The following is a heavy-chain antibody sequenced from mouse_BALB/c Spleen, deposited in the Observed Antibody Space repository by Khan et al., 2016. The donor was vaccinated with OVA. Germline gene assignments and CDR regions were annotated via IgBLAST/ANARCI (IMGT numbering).Heavy chain of an antibody. CDR1: GYTFTSYW. J-gene: IGHJ2*01. CDR2: INPSTGYT. Sequence: VQLQQSGAELAKPGASVKMSCKASGYTFTSYWMHWVKQRPGQGLEWIGYINPSTGYTEYNQKFKDKATLTADKSSSTAYMQLSSLTSEDSAVYYCASYYGSSFDYWGKGTTLTVSS. CDR3: ASYYGSSFDY. D-gene: IGHD1-1*01. V-gene: IGHV1-7*01.